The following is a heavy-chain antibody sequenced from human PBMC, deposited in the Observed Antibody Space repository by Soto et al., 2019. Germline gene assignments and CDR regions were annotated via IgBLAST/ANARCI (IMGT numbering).Heavy chain of an antibody. D-gene: IGHD6-6*01. CDR2: ISYDGSNK. Sequence: QVQLVESGGGVVQPGRSPRLSCAASGFTFSSYAMHWVRQAPGKGLEWVAVISYDGSNKYYADSVKGRFTISRDNSKNTLYLQMNSLRAEDTAVYYCARDGGIAARHYGMDVWGQGTTVTVSS. J-gene: IGHJ6*02. V-gene: IGHV3-30-3*01. CDR1: GFTFSSYA. CDR3: ARDGGIAARHYGMDV.